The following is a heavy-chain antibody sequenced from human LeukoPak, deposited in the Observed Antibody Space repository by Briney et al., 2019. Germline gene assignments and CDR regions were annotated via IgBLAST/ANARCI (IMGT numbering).Heavy chain of an antibody. J-gene: IGHJ4*02. Sequence: GGSLRLSCAASGFVFENSGMSWVRQAPGKGLEWVSGVNWNGGTPAYADSVRGRFTISRDNAKNSLYLQMTSLRAEDTALYYCAGSDDGSGYYTNYWGQGTLVTVSS. D-gene: IGHD3-22*01. CDR2: VNWNGGTP. CDR3: AGSDDGSGYYTNY. V-gene: IGHV3-20*04. CDR1: GFVFENSG.